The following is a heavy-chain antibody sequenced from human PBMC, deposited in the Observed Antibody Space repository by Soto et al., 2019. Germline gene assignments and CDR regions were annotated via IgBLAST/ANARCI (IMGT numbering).Heavy chain of an antibody. J-gene: IGHJ6*02. Sequence: ASVKVSCKASGYTFTGYYMHWVRQAPGQGLEWMGWINPNSGGTNYAQKFQGRVTMTRGTSISTAYMELSRLRSDDTAVYYCASGKYQLLYYYYYGMDVWGQGTTVTVS. V-gene: IGHV1-2*02. D-gene: IGHD2-2*01. CDR3: ASGKYQLLYYYYYGMDV. CDR1: GYTFTGYY. CDR2: INPNSGGT.